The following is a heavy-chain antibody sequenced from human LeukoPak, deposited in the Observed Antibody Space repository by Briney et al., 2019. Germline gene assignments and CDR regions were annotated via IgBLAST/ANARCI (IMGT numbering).Heavy chain of an antibody. CDR3: ARLGYYDILTGYQHDAFDI. CDR1: GGSISNSY. D-gene: IGHD3-9*01. J-gene: IGHJ3*02. V-gene: IGHV4-59*08. CDR2: VSYSGTT. Sequence: PSETLSLTCTVSGGSISNSYWSWIRQPPGRGLEWIGDVSYSGTTHDNPSLKSRVIMSVDTSKNHFSLQLSSVTAADTAVYFCARLGYYDILTGYQHDAFDIWGLGTAVTVSS.